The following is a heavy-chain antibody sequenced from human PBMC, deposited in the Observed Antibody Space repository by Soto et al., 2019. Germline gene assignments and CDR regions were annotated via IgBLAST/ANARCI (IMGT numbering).Heavy chain of an antibody. Sequence: QLGGTRRRSCAAPGFTFRSNGMHWVRQAPGTGMEWLAVIWYVGSNKYYADSVKGRFTISRDNSKNTLYLQMNSLRAEDTAVYYCARNFGCSSTSCDYYYYYYGMDVWGQGTTVTVSS. D-gene: IGHD2-2*01. V-gene: IGHV3-33*01. J-gene: IGHJ6*02. CDR3: ARNFGCSSTSCDYYYYYYGMDV. CDR1: GFTFRSNG. CDR2: IWYVGSNK.